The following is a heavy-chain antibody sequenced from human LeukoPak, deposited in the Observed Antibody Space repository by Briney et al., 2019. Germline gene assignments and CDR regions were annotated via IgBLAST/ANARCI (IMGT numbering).Heavy chain of an antibody. CDR2: IYWNDVK. Sequence: SGPTLVNPTQTLTLTCSFSGFSLSTGAVGVGWIRQPPGKALEWLALIYWNDVKRYSPSLKSRLTITKDTSKNQVVLTMTNIDPVDTATYYCAHSDLGYCTNGVCYKMGYWFDPWGQGTLVTVSS. V-gene: IGHV2-5*01. CDR3: AHSDLGYCTNGVCYKMGYWFDP. D-gene: IGHD2-8*01. J-gene: IGHJ5*02. CDR1: GFSLSTGAVG.